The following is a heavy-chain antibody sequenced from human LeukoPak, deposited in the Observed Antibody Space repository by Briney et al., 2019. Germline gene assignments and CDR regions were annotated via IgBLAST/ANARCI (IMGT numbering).Heavy chain of an antibody. V-gene: IGHV3-53*01. J-gene: IGHJ4*02. CDR1: GFTVSSNS. Sequence: GGSLRLSCTVSGFTVSSNSMSWVRQAPGKGLEWVSFIYSDNTHYSDSVKGRFTISRDNSKNTLYLQMNSLRAEDTAVYYCAKTYYYDSSGYYFDYWGQGTLVTVSS. CDR3: AKTYYYDSSGYYFDY. D-gene: IGHD3-22*01. CDR2: IYSDNT.